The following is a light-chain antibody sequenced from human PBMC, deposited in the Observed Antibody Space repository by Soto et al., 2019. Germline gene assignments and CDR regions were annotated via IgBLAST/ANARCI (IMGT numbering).Light chain of an antibody. J-gene: IGKJ2*01. V-gene: IGKV3-15*01. CDR2: SAS. CDR1: QSVSSK. Sequence: EIVMTQSPATLSVSPGERATLSCRASQSVSSKLAWYQQKPGQAPRLVIYSASARATGIPARFSGSGSGTEFTLPISSLQSEDFAVYYCQQYNNWPRTFGQGTKLEIK. CDR3: QQYNNWPRT.